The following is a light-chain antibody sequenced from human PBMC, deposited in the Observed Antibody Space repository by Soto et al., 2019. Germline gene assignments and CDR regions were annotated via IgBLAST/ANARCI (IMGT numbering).Light chain of an antibody. Sequence: DIQMTQSPSSLSASVGDRVTITCRASQSVRSHLNWFRQKPGKAPDLLIYGASTLQFGVPSRFSGSGSGTDFILTISNLQPEDFAIYYCQQSFRTPRTFGQGTKVEIK. CDR3: QQSFRTPRT. CDR1: QSVRSH. J-gene: IGKJ1*01. V-gene: IGKV1-39*01. CDR2: GAS.